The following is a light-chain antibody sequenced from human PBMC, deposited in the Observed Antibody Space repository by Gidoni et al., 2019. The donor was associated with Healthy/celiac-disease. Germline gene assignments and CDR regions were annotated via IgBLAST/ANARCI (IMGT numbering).Light chain of an antibody. Sequence: DIHMTQSPSTLSASVGDRVTITCRASQSISSLLAWYQQKTGKAPKLLIYKASSVESGVPSRFSGSGSGTEFTLTISSLQPDDCATYYCQQYNSYPCSFGQGTKLEIK. CDR3: QQYNSYPCS. V-gene: IGKV1-5*03. CDR1: QSISSL. J-gene: IGKJ2*04. CDR2: KAS.